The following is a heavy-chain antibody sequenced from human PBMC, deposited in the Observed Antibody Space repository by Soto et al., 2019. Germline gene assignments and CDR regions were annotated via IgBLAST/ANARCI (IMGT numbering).Heavy chain of an antibody. CDR2: INAGNGNT. V-gene: IGHV1-3*01. Sequence: GASVKVSCKASGYTFTSYAMHWVRQAPGQRLEWMGWINAGNGNTKYSQKFQGRVTITRDTSASTAYMELSSLRSEDTAVYYCARTSVTIFGVVITNWFDPWGRGTLVTVSS. D-gene: IGHD3-3*01. J-gene: IGHJ5*02. CDR3: ARTSVTIFGVVITNWFDP. CDR1: GYTFTSYA.